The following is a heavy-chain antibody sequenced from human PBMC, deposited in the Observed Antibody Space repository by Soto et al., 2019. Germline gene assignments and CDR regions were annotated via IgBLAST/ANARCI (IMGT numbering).Heavy chain of an antibody. V-gene: IGHV4-39*01. CDR3: ARRGGYCSGGSCYYNWFDP. CDR2: IYYSGST. CDR1: GGSISSSSYY. J-gene: IGHJ5*02. D-gene: IGHD2-15*01. Sequence: QLQLQESGPGLVKPSETLSLTCTVSGGSISSSSYYWGWIRQPPGKGLEWIGSIYYSGSTYYNPSLKSRVTISVDTSKNQFSLKLSSVTAADTAVYYCARRGGYCSGGSCYYNWFDPWGQGTLVTVSS.